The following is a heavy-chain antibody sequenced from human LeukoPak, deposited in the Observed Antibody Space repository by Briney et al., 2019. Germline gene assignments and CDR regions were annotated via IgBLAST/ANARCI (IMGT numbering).Heavy chain of an antibody. Sequence: SETLSLTCTVSGGSISSYYWSWIRQPPGKGLEWIGYIYYSGSTNYNPSLKSRVTISVDTSKNHFSLRLSSVTAADTAVYYCARVDPISIKYYLDYWGQRTLVTVPS. J-gene: IGHJ4*02. D-gene: IGHD5-24*01. V-gene: IGHV4-59*01. CDR3: ARVDPISIKYYLDY. CDR2: IYYSGST. CDR1: GGSISSYY.